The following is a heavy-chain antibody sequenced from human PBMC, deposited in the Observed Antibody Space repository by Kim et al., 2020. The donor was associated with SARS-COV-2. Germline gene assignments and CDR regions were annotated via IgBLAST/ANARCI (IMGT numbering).Heavy chain of an antibody. Sequence: ASVKVSCKASGYTFLSYKMHWVRQAPGHGLEWMGIITPVDGTTSYAQKFQGRVNMTRDTSTSAVYVVLSSLRSEDTATYYCARDNTNWSMDVWGQGTTVTVSS. V-gene: IGHV1-46*01. D-gene: IGHD1-1*01. CDR1: GYTFLSYK. CDR3: ARDNTNWSMDV. CDR2: ITPVDGTT. J-gene: IGHJ6*02.